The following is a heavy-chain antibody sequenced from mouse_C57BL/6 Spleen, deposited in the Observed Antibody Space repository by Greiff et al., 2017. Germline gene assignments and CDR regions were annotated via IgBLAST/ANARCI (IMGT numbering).Heavy chain of an antibody. Sequence: QVQLKEPGAELVMPGASVKLSCKASGYTFTSYWMHWVKQRPGQGLEWIGEIDPSDSYTNYNQKFKGKSTLTVDKSSSTAYMQLSSLTSEDSAVYYCARGQTAQASPFDYWGQGTTLTVSS. J-gene: IGHJ2*01. CDR1: GYTFTSYW. V-gene: IGHV1-69*01. D-gene: IGHD3-2*02. CDR2: IDPSDSYT. CDR3: ARGQTAQASPFDY.